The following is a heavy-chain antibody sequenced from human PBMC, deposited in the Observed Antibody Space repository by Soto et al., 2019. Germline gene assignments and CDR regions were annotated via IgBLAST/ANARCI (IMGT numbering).Heavy chain of an antibody. D-gene: IGHD3-22*01. CDR1: EGPFSSYT. J-gene: IGHJ3*02. Sequence: QVQLVQSGAEVKKPGSSVKVSCKASEGPFSSYTISWVRQAPGQGLEWMGRIIPILGIANYAQKFQGRVTITADKSTSTAYMELSSLRSEDTAVYYCARDTYYYDSSGYQNDAYDIWGQGTMVTVSS. CDR3: ARDTYYYDSSGYQNDAYDI. CDR2: IIPILGIA. V-gene: IGHV1-69*08.